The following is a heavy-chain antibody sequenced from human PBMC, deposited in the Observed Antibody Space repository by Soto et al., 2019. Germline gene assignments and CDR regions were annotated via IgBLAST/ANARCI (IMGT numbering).Heavy chain of an antibody. D-gene: IGHD3-3*01. J-gene: IGHJ4*02. V-gene: IGHV3-64*01. CDR2: ISSNGGST. CDR3: ATDHTCGGSGYAYWFDY. Sequence: EVQLVESGGGLVQPGGSLRLSCAASGFTFSSYSMNWVRQAPGKGLEYVSAISSNGGSTYYANSVKGRFTISRDNSKNTLYPQVCSLRAGDMAAYYCATDHTCGGSGYAYWFDYWGQGTLVTVSS. CDR1: GFTFSSYS.